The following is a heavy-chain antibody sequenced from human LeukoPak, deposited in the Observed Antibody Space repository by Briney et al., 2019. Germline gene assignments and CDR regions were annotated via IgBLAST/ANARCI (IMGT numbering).Heavy chain of an antibody. CDR1: GFSLSTGGMR. CDR2: IDWDDDK. V-gene: IGHV2-70*04. CDR3: ARIYSSGWYDY. D-gene: IGHD6-19*01. Sequence: SGPALVKPTQTLTLTCTFSGFSLSTGGMRVSWIRQPPGKALGWLARIDWDDDKFYSTSLKTRLTISKDTSKNQVVLTMTNMDPVDTATYYCARIYSSGWYDYWGQGTLVTVSS. J-gene: IGHJ4*02.